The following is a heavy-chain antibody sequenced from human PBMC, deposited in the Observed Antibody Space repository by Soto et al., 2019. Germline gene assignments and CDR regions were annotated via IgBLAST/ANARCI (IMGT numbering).Heavy chain of an antibody. V-gene: IGHV3-15*01. CDR3: TTHYSGYSSGTSSYGVY. CDR1: GFTVTNAW. J-gene: IGHJ4*02. CDR2: IKSKTDGGTA. D-gene: IGHD2-2*01. Sequence: GGSLRLSCAASGFTVTNAWMSWVRQAPGKGLEWVGRIKSKTDGGTADYAAPVKGRFTLSRDDSKNTLYLQMNSLKTEDTAVYYCTTHYSGYSSGTSSYGVYWGQGIVVTVSS.